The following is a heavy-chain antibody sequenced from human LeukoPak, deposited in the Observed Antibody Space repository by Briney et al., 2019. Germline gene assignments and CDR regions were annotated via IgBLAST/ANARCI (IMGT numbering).Heavy chain of an antibody. CDR1: GGSFSGYY. J-gene: IGHJ4*02. D-gene: IGHD3-22*01. V-gene: IGHV4-34*01. CDR3: ARRGRGLRYYFDSSGYYLFAS. CDR2: INHSGST. Sequence: SETLSLTCAVYGGSFSGYYWSWIRQPPGRGLEWIGEINHSGSTNYNPSLKSRVMISIDTSKNQFSLKLRSVTAADTAVYYCARRGRGLRYYFDSSGYYLFASWGQGDPVTVSS.